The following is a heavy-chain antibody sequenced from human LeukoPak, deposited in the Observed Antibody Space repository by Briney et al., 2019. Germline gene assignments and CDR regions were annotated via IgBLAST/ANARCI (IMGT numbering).Heavy chain of an antibody. J-gene: IGHJ3*02. D-gene: IGHD2-2*01. Sequence: PGGSLRLSCAASGFTFSSYAVHWVRQASGKGLEWVGRIRSKANSYATAYAASVKGRFTISRDDSKNTAYLQMNSLKTEDTAVYYCTRHDNQLSDAFDIWGQGTMVTVSS. V-gene: IGHV3-73*01. CDR2: IRSKANSYAT. CDR1: GFTFSSYA. CDR3: TRHDNQLSDAFDI.